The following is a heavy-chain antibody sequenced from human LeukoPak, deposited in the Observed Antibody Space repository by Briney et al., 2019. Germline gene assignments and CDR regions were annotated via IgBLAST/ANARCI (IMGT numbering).Heavy chain of an antibody. CDR1: GGSISSSSYY. CDR3: ARHYGIAALDY. CDR2: IYYSGST. D-gene: IGHD6-6*01. V-gene: IGHV4-39*01. J-gene: IGHJ4*02. Sequence: SETLSFTCTVSGGSISSSSYYWGWIRQPPGKGLEWIGSIYYSGSTYYNPSLKSRVTISVDTSKNQFSLKLSSVTAADTAVYYCARHYGIAALDYWGQGTLVTVSS.